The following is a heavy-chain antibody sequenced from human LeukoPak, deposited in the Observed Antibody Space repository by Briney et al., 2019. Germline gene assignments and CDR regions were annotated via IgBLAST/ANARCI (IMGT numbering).Heavy chain of an antibody. CDR2: IYYSGST. J-gene: IGHJ4*02. CDR3: ARYTTMVQGVIFDY. Sequence: SETLSLTCTVSGGSISSYYCSSIRQPPGKGLEWIGYIYYSGSTNYNPSLKSRVTISVDTSKNQFSLKLSSVTAADTAVYYCARYTTMVQGVIFDYWGQGTLVTVSS. CDR1: GGSISSYY. V-gene: IGHV4-59*01. D-gene: IGHD3-10*01.